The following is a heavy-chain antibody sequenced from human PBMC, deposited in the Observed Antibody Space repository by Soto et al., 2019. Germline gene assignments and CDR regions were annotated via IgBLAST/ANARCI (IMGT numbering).Heavy chain of an antibody. CDR3: ARCDRDGYNWYFDY. CDR1: EFTFSTYV. D-gene: IGHD5-12*01. Sequence: GGSLRLSCAASEFTFSTYVMHWVRQAPGKGLEWVAVISYDGSSENYADSVKGRFTISRDNFKNTLYLQMNSLRAEDTAVYYCARCDRDGYNWYFDYWGQGTLVTVSS. J-gene: IGHJ4*02. CDR2: ISYDGSSE. V-gene: IGHV3-30-3*01.